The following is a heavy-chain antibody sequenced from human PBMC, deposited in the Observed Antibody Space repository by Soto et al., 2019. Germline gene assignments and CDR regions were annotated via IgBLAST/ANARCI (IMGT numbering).Heavy chain of an antibody. CDR3: ARDLAKGGGSAGFDY. J-gene: IGHJ4*02. V-gene: IGHV1-2*02. CDR2: INPKSGGT. CDR1: GYTFTVYY. Sequence: ASVKVSCKASGYTFTVYYMHWVRQAPGQGLEWMGWINPKSGGTMYPQKFQGRVTMTWDTSISTAYMALTRLRSDDTAVCYCARDLAKGGGSAGFDYWGQGTLVNV. D-gene: IGHD1-26*01.